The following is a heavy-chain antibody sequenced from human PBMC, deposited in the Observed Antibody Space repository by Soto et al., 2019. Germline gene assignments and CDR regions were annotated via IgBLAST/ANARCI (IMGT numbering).Heavy chain of an antibody. Sequence: EVQLVESGGGLVQPGGSLRLSCAASGFTFSRYDMHWVRQATGKGLEWVSAIGTGGDTYYPGSVKGRFTISRENAKNSLYLQMTSLRAGDTAVYYCARAVGATPGWHFDLWGRGTLVTVSS. CDR3: ARAVGATPGWHFDL. J-gene: IGHJ2*01. V-gene: IGHV3-13*01. CDR1: GFTFSRYD. D-gene: IGHD1-26*01. CDR2: IGTGGDT.